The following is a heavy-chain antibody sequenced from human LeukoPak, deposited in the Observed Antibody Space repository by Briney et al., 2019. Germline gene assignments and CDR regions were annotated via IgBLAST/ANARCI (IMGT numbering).Heavy chain of an antibody. CDR1: GGSISSSSYY. D-gene: IGHD2-2*01. CDR3: QGLLYCSSTSCLYYFDY. CDR2: IYYSGST. J-gene: IGHJ4*02. Sequence: PSETLSLTCTISGGSISSSSYYWGWIRQPRGKGLEWIGSIYYSGSTYYNPSLKSRVTISVNTSKNQFSLKLSSVTAVDSCVYYCQGLLYCSSTSCLYYFDYWGQGTLVTVSS. V-gene: IGHV4-39*01.